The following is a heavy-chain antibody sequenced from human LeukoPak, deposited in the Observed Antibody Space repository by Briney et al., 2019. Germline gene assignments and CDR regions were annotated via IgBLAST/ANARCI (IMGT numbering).Heavy chain of an antibody. CDR1: GGTFSSYA. Sequence: SVRVSCKASGGTFSSYAISWVRQAPGQGLEWMGRIIPILGIANYAQKFQGRVTITADKSTSTAYMELSSLRSEGTAVYYCASPAYCGGDCYDFDYWGQGTLVTVSS. CDR3: ASPAYCGGDCYDFDY. D-gene: IGHD2-21*02. J-gene: IGHJ4*02. CDR2: IIPILGIA. V-gene: IGHV1-69*04.